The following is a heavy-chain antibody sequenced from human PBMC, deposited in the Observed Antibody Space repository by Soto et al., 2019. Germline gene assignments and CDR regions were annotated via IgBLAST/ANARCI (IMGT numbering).Heavy chain of an antibody. CDR3: ARPTTIWSGYFDY. J-gene: IGHJ4*02. D-gene: IGHD3-3*01. CDR1: GFTFNNYA. V-gene: IGHV3-23*01. Sequence: EVQLLESGGGLVQPGGSLRLSCAASGFTFNNYAMTWVRQAPGKGLEWVSTISGRGGNTYYADSVKGRFTVSSDISKNTLYLQMNSLRAEDTALYYRARPTTIWSGYFDYWGQGTLVIVSS. CDR2: ISGRGGNT.